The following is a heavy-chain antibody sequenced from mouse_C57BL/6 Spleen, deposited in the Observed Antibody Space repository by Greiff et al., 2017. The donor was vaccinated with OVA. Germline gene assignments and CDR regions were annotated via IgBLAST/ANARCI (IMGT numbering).Heavy chain of an antibody. Sequence: EVKLVESGGGLVKPGGSLKLSCAASGFTFSDYGMHWVRQAPEKGLEWVAYISSGSSTIYYPDTVKGRFTISRDNAKNTLFLQMTRLRSEDTAVYYGARGILSYAMDYWGQGTSVTVSS. V-gene: IGHV5-17*01. CDR2: ISSGSSTI. CDR3: ARGILSYAMDY. J-gene: IGHJ4*01. CDR1: GFTFSDYG.